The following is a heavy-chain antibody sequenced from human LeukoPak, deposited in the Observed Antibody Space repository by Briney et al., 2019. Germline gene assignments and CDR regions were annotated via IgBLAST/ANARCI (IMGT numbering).Heavy chain of an antibody. CDR3: ARTGLSTGNYYYGMDV. CDR1: GFTFSSYW. CDR2: INSDGSNT. D-gene: IGHD1-14*01. Sequence: GGSLRLSCAASGFTFSSYWVHWVRQAPGKVLVWVSRINSDGSNTNYADSVKGRFTISRGNAKNTLYLQMNSLRAEDTAVYYCARTGLSTGNYYYGMDVWGQGTTVTVSS. J-gene: IGHJ6*02. V-gene: IGHV3-74*01.